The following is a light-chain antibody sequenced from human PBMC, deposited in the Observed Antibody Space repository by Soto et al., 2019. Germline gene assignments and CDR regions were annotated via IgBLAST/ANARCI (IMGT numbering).Light chain of an antibody. J-gene: IGKJ5*01. CDR1: RSVNNN. CDR2: GVS. Sequence: EVVMTQSPDTLSVSPGERAILSCRASRSVNNNYLAWYQQKPGQAPRLLIYGVSTRATDTPARFSGSGSGTEFTLMISSLQSEDFAVYYCQQYDNWPITFGQGTRLEIK. CDR3: QQYDNWPIT. V-gene: IGKV3-15*01.